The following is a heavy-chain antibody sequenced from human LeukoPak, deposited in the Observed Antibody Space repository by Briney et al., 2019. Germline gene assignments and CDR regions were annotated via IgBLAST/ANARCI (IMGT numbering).Heavy chain of an antibody. J-gene: IGHJ4*02. CDR3: ARAPPPLYYDSSGYYDGFDC. CDR1: GFTFSSYE. CDR2: ISSSGSTI. V-gene: IGHV3-48*03. D-gene: IGHD3-22*01. Sequence: GGSLRLSCAASGFTFSSYEMNWVRQAPGKGLEWVSYISSSGSTIYYADSVKGRFTISRDNAKNSLYLQMNSLRAEDTAVYYCARAPPPLYYDSSGYYDGFDCWGQGTLVTVSS.